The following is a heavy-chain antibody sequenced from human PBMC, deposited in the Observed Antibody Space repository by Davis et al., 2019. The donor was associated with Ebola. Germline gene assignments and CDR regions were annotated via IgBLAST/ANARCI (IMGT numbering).Heavy chain of an antibody. CDR3: ARGKVCWGYSGYDLYYYYMDV. V-gene: IGHV1-69*13. Sequence: SVKVSCKASGGTFSSYAISWVRQAPGQGLEWMGGIIPIFGTANYAQKFQGRVTITADESTSTAYMELSSLRSEDTAVYYCARGKVCWGYSGYDLYYYYMDVWGKGTTVTVSS. CDR1: GGTFSSYA. D-gene: IGHD5-12*01. J-gene: IGHJ6*03. CDR2: IIPIFGTA.